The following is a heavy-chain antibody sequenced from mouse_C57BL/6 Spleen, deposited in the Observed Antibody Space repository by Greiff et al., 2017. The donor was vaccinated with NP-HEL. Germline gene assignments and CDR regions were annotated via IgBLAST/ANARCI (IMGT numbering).Heavy chain of an antibody. CDR3: ARSRNYGDAMDY. CDR2: INPYNGDT. V-gene: IGHV1-20*01. D-gene: IGHD1-1*01. CDR1: GYSFTGYF. J-gene: IGHJ4*01. Sequence: EVQLQQSGPELVKPGDSVKISCKASGYSFTGYFMNWVMQSHGKSLEWIGRINPYNGDTFYNQKFKGKATLTVDKSSSTAHMELRSLTSEDSAVYYCARSRNYGDAMDYWGQGTSVTVSS.